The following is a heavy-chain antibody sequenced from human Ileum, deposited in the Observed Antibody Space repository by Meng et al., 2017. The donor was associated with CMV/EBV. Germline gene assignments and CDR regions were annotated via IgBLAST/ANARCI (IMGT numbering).Heavy chain of an antibody. Sequence: SGGSIGRANWWTWVRQTPGKGLEWIGEVYRGGNAMYNPSLQSRLTISVDDSTNQVSLRLRSVTAADTAMYYCTTGSAYSPPGQFHQWGQGTLVTVSS. D-gene: IGHD3-22*01. CDR1: GGSIGRANW. J-gene: IGHJ4*02. CDR3: TTGSAYSPPGQFHQ. CDR2: VYRGGNA. V-gene: IGHV4-4*02.